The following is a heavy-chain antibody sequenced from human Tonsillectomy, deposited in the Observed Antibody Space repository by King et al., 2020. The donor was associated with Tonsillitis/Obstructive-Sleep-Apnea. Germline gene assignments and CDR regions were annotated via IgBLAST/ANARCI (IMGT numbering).Heavy chain of an antibody. Sequence: VQLVESGGGLVQSGGSLILPCAAVGFNFSSYAIVWVRQAPGTGREGVLAIRCYGRRTYYDDSVKGRVTISSDNSKNTLYLQMNSQRAEDTAVYYCAKDRWELLHAFDIWGQGTMVTVSS. CDR3: AKDRWELLHAFDI. CDR1: GFNFSSYA. D-gene: IGHD1-26*01. J-gene: IGHJ3*02. CDR2: IRCYGRRT. V-gene: IGHV3-23*04.